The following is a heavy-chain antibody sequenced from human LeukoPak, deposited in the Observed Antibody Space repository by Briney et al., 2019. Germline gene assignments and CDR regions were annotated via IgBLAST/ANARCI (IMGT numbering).Heavy chain of an antibody. CDR2: IYPGDSDT. CDR3: ARQIAAAGTDDWFDP. J-gene: IGHJ5*02. Sequence: GESLKISCKGSGYSFTSYWIGWVRQMPGKGLEWMGIIYPGDSDTRYSPSFQGQVTTSADKSISTAYLQWSSLKASDTAVYYCARQIAAAGTDDWFDPWGQGTLVTVSS. V-gene: IGHV5-51*01. D-gene: IGHD6-13*01. CDR1: GYSFTSYW.